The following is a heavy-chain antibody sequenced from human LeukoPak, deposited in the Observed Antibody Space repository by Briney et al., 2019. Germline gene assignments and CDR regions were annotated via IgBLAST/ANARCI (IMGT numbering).Heavy chain of an antibody. Sequence: PGGSLRLSCAASGFTFSSYPMHWVRQVPGKGLEWLVVISTDGHDNHYADSVKGRFTISRDNSKNMVYLQMNSLRADDTALYFCAGDPPRIKWGFLKFWGQGALVAVSS. D-gene: IGHD7-27*01. J-gene: IGHJ4*02. CDR3: AGDPPRIKWGFLKF. CDR2: ISTDGHDN. CDR1: GFTFSSYP. V-gene: IGHV3-30*04.